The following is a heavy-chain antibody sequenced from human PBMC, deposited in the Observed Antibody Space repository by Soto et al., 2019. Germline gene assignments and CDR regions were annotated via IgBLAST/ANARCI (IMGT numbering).Heavy chain of an antibody. CDR2: IILALGTP. CDR1: GDSFTNYA. V-gene: IGHV1-69*01. CDR3: GRYCTNTKCRGGYYLDL. J-gene: IGHJ5*02. Sequence: QVLLVQPGAEMKQPGSSVSVSCRASGDSFTNYAFTWVRQAPGQGPEWLGGIILALGTPHYSQRFQGRLTITADESSSTVYMELGSLRLDDTAVYYCGRYCTNTKCRGGYYLDLWGQGTLLTVSS. D-gene: IGHD2-8*01.